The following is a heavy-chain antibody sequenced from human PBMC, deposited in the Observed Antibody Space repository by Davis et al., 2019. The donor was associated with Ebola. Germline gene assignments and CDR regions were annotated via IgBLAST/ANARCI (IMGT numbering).Heavy chain of an antibody. CDR1: GFTFSSYG. CDR3: AKGRGAYGMGWYFDL. V-gene: IGHV3-30*02. CDR2: IRYDGSNK. J-gene: IGHJ2*01. D-gene: IGHD4-17*01. Sequence: PGGSLRLSCAASGFTFSSYGMHWVRQAPGKGLEWVAFIRYDGSNKYYADSVKGRFTISRDNSKDSVYLQMNRLRSEDTAFYYCAKGRGAYGMGWYFDLWGRGTLVTVSS.